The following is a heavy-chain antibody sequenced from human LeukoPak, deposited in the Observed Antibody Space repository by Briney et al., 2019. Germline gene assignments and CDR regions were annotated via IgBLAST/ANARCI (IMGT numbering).Heavy chain of an antibody. D-gene: IGHD2-8*01. CDR2: ISYDGDSR. CDR3: ARDVNPSKNGLRYGADC. J-gene: IGHJ4*02. CDR1: GFTFSSYG. Sequence: GGSLRLSCEASGFTFSSYGMHWVRQAPGKGLEWVAIISYDGDSRYYVDSVRGRFSISRDNPKNTVDLQMDSLRAEDTAVYYCARDVNPSKNGLRYGADCWGQGRLVTVSS. V-gene: IGHV3-33*01.